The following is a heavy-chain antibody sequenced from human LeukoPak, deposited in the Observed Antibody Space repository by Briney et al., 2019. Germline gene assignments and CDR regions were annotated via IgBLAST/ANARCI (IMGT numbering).Heavy chain of an antibody. V-gene: IGHV4-4*07. CDR2: IHSGGTT. Sequence: SETLSLTCTVSGDSITDDYYTWIRQPAGKGLEWIGRIHSGGTTNYNPSLMSRVTLSIDKSKKHISLRLTSVTAADTALYYCARDNGSGYTKGYEHYYYYLDVWGKGTTVTVSS. CDR1: GDSITDDY. J-gene: IGHJ6*03. CDR3: ARDNGSGYTKGYEHYYYYLDV. D-gene: IGHD3-3*02.